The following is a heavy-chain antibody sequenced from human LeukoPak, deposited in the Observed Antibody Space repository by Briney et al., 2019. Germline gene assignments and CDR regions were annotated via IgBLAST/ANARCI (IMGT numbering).Heavy chain of an antibody. CDR2: MSWNSGSI. D-gene: IGHD4-17*01. CDR1: GFTFDDYA. V-gene: IGHV3-9*03. J-gene: IGHJ4*02. Sequence: PGGSLRLSCAASGFTFDDYAMHWVRQAPGKGMEWVSGMSWNSGSIVYAGSVKGRFTIYRDKDKNSLYLQMNSLRAEDMALYYCATATVTTYWAFDYWGQGTLVTVSS. CDR3: ATATVTTYWAFDY.